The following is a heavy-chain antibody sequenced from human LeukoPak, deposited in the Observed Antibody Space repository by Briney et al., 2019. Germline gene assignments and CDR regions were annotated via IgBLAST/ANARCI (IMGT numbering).Heavy chain of an antibody. CDR3: AKVGFGRYYYDSSGYYY. D-gene: IGHD3-22*01. CDR1: GFTFSSYA. CDR2: ISGSGGST. Sequence: GGSLRLSCAASGFTFSSYAMSWVRQAPGKGLEWVSAISGSGGSTYYADSVKGRFTISRDNSKNTLYLQMNSLRAEDTVIYYCAKVGFGRYYYDSSGYYYWGQGTLVTVSS. J-gene: IGHJ4*02. V-gene: IGHV3-23*01.